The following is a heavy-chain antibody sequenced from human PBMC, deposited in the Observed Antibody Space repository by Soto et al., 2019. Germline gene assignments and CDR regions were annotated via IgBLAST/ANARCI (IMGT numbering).Heavy chain of an antibody. J-gene: IGHJ4*02. CDR1: GDTISPGGYS. CDR2: TYHSGNP. V-gene: IGHV4-30-2*01. Sequence: SETLSLTCGVSGDTISPGGYSWAWIRQPPGKALEWIGHTYHSGNPYYNPSLKSRVTMSVDTSKNQFSLKLISVTAADTAKYFCAREGNLGRWLQPLDFWGQGTLVTVSS. D-gene: IGHD5-12*01. CDR3: AREGNLGRWLQPLDF.